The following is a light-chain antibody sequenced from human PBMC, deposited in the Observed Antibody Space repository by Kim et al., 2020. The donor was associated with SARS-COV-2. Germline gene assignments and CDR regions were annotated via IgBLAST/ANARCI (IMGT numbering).Light chain of an antibody. CDR3: HQSIDLGS. Sequence: EIVMTQSPATLSVSPGERATLSCRASQNIRNHLVWFQKKLGQAPRLLIYGASFRATGVPARFSGSGSGTEFTLTITDLHSEDFAVYHCHQSIDLGSFGQGTKLEI. J-gene: IGKJ2*04. CDR2: GAS. CDR1: QNIRNH. V-gene: IGKV3-15*01.